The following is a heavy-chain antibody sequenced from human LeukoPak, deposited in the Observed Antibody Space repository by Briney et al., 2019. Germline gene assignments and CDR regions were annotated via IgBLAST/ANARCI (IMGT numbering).Heavy chain of an antibody. V-gene: IGHV1-2*02. D-gene: IGHD3-10*01. Sequence: ASVKVSCKASGYTFSGTGWYLYWLRQAPGQGLECMGWVYPYTGATHYAQKFQGRVAMTRDTSISTAYMELSRLRPDDTAVYYCARDGPAQMVDFDYWGQGTLVTVSS. CDR3: ARDGPAQMVDFDY. CDR2: VYPYTGAT. CDR1: GYTFSGTGWY. J-gene: IGHJ4*02.